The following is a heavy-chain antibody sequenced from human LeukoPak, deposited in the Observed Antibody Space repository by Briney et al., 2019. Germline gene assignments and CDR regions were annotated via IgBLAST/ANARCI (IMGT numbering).Heavy chain of an antibody. J-gene: IGHJ4*02. CDR2: IYSGGST. Sequence: PGGSLRLSCAASGFTVSSNYMSWVRQAPGKGLEWVSVIYSGGSTYYADSVKGRFTISRDNSKNTLYLQMNSLRAEDTAVYYCARLGGYYDFWSGYHFDYWGQGTLVTVSS. D-gene: IGHD3-3*01. CDR3: ARLGGYYDFWSGYHFDY. CDR1: GFTVSSNY. V-gene: IGHV3-66*02.